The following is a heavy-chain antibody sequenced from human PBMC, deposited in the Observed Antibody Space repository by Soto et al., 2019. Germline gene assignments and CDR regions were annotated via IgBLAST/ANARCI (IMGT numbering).Heavy chain of an antibody. D-gene: IGHD3-3*02. J-gene: IGHJ5*02. CDR2: IIPIFGTP. CDR3: ARDPRPHFCNWDTEVWFDP. Sequence: QVQLVQSGAEVKKPGSSLKVSCKATGGSFASYAFSWVRQAPRQGLEWVGGIIPIFGTPKYAQRFQGRVSITADRSTTTAYLDLTGLTSEDTAVYFCARDPRPHFCNWDTEVWFDPWGQGTLVIVSS. V-gene: IGHV1-69*06. CDR1: GGSFASYA.